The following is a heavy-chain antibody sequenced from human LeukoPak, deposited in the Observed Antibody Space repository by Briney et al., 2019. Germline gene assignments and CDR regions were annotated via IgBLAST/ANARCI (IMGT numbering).Heavy chain of an antibody. CDR3: ARTVGPYYYYMDV. Sequence: GASVKVSCKASGYTFTIYYMHWVRQAPGQGLEWMGIINPSGGSTSYAQKFQGRVTMTRDTSTSTVYMELSSLRSEDTAVYYCARTVGPYYYYMDVWGKGTTVTVSS. D-gene: IGHD1-26*01. CDR1: GYTFTIYY. J-gene: IGHJ6*03. CDR2: INPSGGST. V-gene: IGHV1-46*01.